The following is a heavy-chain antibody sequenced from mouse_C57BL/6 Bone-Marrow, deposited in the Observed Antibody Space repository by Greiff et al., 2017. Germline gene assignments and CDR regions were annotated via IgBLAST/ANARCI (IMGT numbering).Heavy chain of an antibody. CDR3: VRQRPGFYYFDY. J-gene: IGHJ2*01. CDR2: IRSKSNNYAT. V-gene: IGHV10-1*01. Sequence: GGGLVQPKGSLKLSCAASGFSFNTYAMNWVRQAPGKGLEWVARIRSKSNNYATYYADSVKDRFTISRDDSESMLYLQMNNLKTEDTAMYYCVRQRPGFYYFDYWGQGTTLTVSS. CDR1: GFSFNTYA. D-gene: IGHD2-12*01.